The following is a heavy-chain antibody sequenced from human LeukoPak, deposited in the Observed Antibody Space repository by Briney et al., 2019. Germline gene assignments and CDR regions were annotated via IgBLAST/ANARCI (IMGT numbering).Heavy chain of an antibody. V-gene: IGHV4-59*01. D-gene: IGHD5-24*01. CDR2: IYYSGST. CDR1: GGSISSYY. Sequence: PSETLSLTCSVSGGSISSYYWSWIRQPPGEGLEWIGYIYYSGSTNYNPSLKSRVTISVDTSKNQFSLKLSSVTAADTAVYYCARERGYTFDYWGQGTLVTVSS. J-gene: IGHJ4*02. CDR3: ARERGYTFDY.